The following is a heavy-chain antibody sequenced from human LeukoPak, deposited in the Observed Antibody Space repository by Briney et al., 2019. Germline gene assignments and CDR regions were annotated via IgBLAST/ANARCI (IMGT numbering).Heavy chain of an antibody. Sequence: SQTLSLTCTVSGGSVTSGGHYWSWIRQYPGRGLDWLGNIYHSGSTYYNPSLKSRVTISVDTSKNQFSLKLSSVTAADTAVYYCARLHYYDSSGDWFDPWGQGTLVIVSS. CDR1: GGSVTSGGHY. D-gene: IGHD3-22*01. V-gene: IGHV4-30-4*01. CDR2: IYHSGST. CDR3: ARLHYYDSSGDWFDP. J-gene: IGHJ5*02.